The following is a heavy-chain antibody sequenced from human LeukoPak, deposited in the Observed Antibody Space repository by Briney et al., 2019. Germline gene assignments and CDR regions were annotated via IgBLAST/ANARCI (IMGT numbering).Heavy chain of an antibody. D-gene: IGHD1-7*01. CDR3: ARGPNWNYDALDI. Sequence: SETLSLTCTVSGGSISSYYWSWIRQPPGKGLEWIGYIYYSGSTNYNPSLKSRVTISVDTSKNQFSLKLSSVTAADTAVYYCARGPNWNYDALDIWGQGTMVTVSS. V-gene: IGHV4-59*01. CDR1: GGSISSYY. CDR2: IYYSGST. J-gene: IGHJ3*02.